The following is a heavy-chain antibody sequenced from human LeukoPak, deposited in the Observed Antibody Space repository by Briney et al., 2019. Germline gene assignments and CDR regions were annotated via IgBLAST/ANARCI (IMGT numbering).Heavy chain of an antibody. J-gene: IGHJ4*02. CDR2: IYPGDSDT. CDR1: GYRFTSYW. V-gene: IGHV5-51*01. Sequence: GGSLKISFKGSGYRFTSYWIGWGRPMPGKGLGWMGIIYPGDSDTRYSPSFQGQVTISADKSISTAYLQWSSLKASDTAMYYCARSGTQRTYYDILTGYYRIEPFDYWGQGTLVTVSS. D-gene: IGHD3-9*01. CDR3: ARSGTQRTYYDILTGYYRIEPFDY.